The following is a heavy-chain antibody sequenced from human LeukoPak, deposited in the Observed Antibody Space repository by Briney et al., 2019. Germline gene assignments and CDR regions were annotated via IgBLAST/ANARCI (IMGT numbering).Heavy chain of an antibody. CDR2: ISGSGGST. J-gene: IGHJ3*02. Sequence: GGSLRLSCAASGFTFSSYAMSWVRQAPGKGLEWVSAISGSGGSTYYADSVKGRFTISRDNSKNTLYLQMNSLRAEDTAMYYCARGGKSIVGAPGHAFDIWGQGTMVTVSS. CDR1: GFTFSSYA. V-gene: IGHV3-23*01. CDR3: ARGGKSIVGAPGHAFDI. D-gene: IGHD1-26*01.